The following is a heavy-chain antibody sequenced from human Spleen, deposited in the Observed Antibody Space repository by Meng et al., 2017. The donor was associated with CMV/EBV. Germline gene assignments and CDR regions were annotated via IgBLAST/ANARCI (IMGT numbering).Heavy chain of an antibody. CDR2: ISGSGGST. J-gene: IGHJ4*02. CDR3: VKDGDGYDGGGFDY. CDR1: GFTFSSYG. D-gene: IGHD5-24*01. V-gene: IGHV3-23*01. Sequence: ASGFTFSSYGMSWVRQAPGKGLEWVSGISGSGGSTYYADSVKGRFTISRDNSKNTLNLQMNSLRAEDTAVYYCVKDGDGYDGGGFDYWGQGTLVTVSS.